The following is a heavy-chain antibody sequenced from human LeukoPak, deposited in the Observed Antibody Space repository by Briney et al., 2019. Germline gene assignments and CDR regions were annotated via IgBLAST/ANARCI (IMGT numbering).Heavy chain of an antibody. CDR1: GDXVSSNSGS. CDR2: IYYRSKSYN. Sequence: SQSLSLTFAISGDXVSSNSGSRNLIRQSPSRGLEWLGRIYYRSKSYNDYAVSVKSRISISPDTSKNQYSLQLNSVTPEDTAVYYCARGTTGHKMDVWGQGTTVTVSS. J-gene: IGHJ6*02. D-gene: IGHD1-1*01. V-gene: IGHV6-1*01. CDR3: ARGTTGHKMDV.